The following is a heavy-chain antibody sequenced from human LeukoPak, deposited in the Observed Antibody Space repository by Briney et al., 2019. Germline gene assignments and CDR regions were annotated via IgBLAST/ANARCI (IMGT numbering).Heavy chain of an antibody. J-gene: IGHJ4*02. D-gene: IGHD6-6*01. CDR1: GDSVSSYSAT. CDR3: ASYSSSSRIFDY. CDR2: TYYRSKWYN. Sequence: SQTLSLTCAISGDSVSSYSATWNWIRHSPSRGLEWLGRTYYRSKWYNDYALSVRSRITISPDTSKNQFSLQLNSVTPEDTAVYYCASYSSSSRIFDYWDQGTLVPVSS. V-gene: IGHV6-1*01.